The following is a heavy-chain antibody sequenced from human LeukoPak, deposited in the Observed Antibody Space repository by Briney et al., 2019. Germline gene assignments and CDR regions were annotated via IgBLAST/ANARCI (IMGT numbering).Heavy chain of an antibody. V-gene: IGHV1-8*01. CDR3: AVAHSSGWYYFDY. D-gene: IGHD6-19*01. CDR1: GYTFTSYD. Sequence: ASVKVSCKASGYTFTSYDINWVRQATGQGLEWMGWMNPNSGNTGYAQKFQGRVTMTRNTSISTAYMELSSLRSEDTAVYYCAVAHSSGWYYFDYWGQGTLVTVSS. J-gene: IGHJ4*02. CDR2: MNPNSGNT.